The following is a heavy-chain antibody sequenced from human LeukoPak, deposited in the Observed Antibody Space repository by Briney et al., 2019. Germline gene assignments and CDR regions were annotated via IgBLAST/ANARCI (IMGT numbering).Heavy chain of an antibody. Sequence: GESLKISCKGSGYSFTSYWISWVRQMPGKGLEWMGRIDPSDSYTNYSPSFQGHVTISADKSISTAYLQWSSLKASDTAMHYCARHGGTVTSAFDIWGQGTMVTVSS. CDR3: ARHGGTVTSAFDI. CDR2: IDPSDSYT. J-gene: IGHJ3*02. V-gene: IGHV5-10-1*01. D-gene: IGHD4-17*01. CDR1: GYSFTSYW.